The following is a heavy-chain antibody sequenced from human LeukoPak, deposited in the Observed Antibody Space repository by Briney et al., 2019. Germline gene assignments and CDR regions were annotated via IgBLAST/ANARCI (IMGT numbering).Heavy chain of an antibody. CDR3: ARSDCGGDCHPWFDP. J-gene: IGHJ5*02. D-gene: IGHD2-21*02. V-gene: IGHV1-69*04. CDR2: IIPILGIA. Sequence: ASVKVSCKASGGTFSSYAIIWVRQAPGQGLEWMGRIIPILGIANYAQKFQGRVTITADKSTSTAYMELSSLRSEDTAVYYCARSDCGGDCHPWFDPWGQGTLVTVSS. CDR1: GGTFSSYA.